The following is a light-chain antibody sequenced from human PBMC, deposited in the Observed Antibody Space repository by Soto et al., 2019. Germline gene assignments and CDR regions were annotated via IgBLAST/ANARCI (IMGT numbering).Light chain of an antibody. Sequence: QSVLTQSPSASASLGASVKLTCTLSSGHSNFAIAWHQQQPEKGPRYLMKINSDGSHTKGDGIPDRFSGSSSGPERYLTISSLQSEDEADYYCQTWGTGIQVFGGGTQLTVL. V-gene: IGLV4-69*01. J-gene: IGLJ2*01. CDR2: INSDGSH. CDR1: SGHSNFA. CDR3: QTWGTGIQV.